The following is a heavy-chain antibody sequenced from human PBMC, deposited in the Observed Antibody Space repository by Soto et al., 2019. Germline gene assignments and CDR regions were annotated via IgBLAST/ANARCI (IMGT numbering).Heavy chain of an antibody. D-gene: IGHD3-9*01. Sequence: SETLSLTCSLSGGSISINNHYWGWIRQPPGKGLEWIGNIFYRGSTYYNPSLKSRVTITADTSKNQFSLRLSSVTAADTALYFCARYYDTFDYWRKGTQVTVSS. CDR3: ARYYDTFDY. CDR1: GGSISINNHY. J-gene: IGHJ4*02. CDR2: IFYRGST. V-gene: IGHV4-39*01.